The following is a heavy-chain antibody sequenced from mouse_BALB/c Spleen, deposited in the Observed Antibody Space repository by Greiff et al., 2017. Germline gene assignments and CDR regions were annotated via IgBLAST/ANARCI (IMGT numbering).Heavy chain of an antibody. CDR1: GFSLTSYG. D-gene: IGHD2-4*01. CDR3: ARGSPIYYDYRYAMDY. Sequence: VMLLESGPGLVAPSQSLSITCTVSGFSLTSYGVHWVRQPPGKGLEWLGVIWAGGSTNYNSALMSRLSISKDNSKSQVFLKMNSLQTDDTAMYYCARGSPIYYDYRYAMDYWGQGTSVTVSS. J-gene: IGHJ4*01. V-gene: IGHV2-9*02. CDR2: IWAGGST.